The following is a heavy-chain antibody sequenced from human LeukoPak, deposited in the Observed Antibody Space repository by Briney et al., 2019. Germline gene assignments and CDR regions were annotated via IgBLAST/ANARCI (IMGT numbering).Heavy chain of an antibody. CDR2: ISDTGGTT. V-gene: IGHV3-23*01. D-gene: IGHD2-8*01. J-gene: IGHJ4*02. CDR1: GFTFNSFV. Sequence: GGSLRLSCEASGFTFNSFVMSWVRQAPGKGLEWVSTISDTGGTTYYAAPVKGRFIISRDSSRNRLYLQMRSLRAEDTAIYYCAKGGTRVNVVRRDLRYFDSWGQGTLATVSS. CDR3: AKGGTRVNVVRRDLRYFDS.